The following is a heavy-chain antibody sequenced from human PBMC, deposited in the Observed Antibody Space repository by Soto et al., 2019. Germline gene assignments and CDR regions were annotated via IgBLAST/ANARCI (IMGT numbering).Heavy chain of an antibody. CDR3: ASVTEEGYCSGGSCYWDDY. CDR2: IIPIFGTA. Sequence: QVQLVQSGAEVKKPGSSVKVSCKASGGTFSSYAISWVRQAPGQGLEWMGGIIPIFGTANYAQKFQGRVTITADESTSTAYMELSSLRSEDTAVYYCASVTEEGYCSGGSCYWDDYWGQGTLVTVSS. D-gene: IGHD2-15*01. V-gene: IGHV1-69*12. CDR1: GGTFSSYA. J-gene: IGHJ4*02.